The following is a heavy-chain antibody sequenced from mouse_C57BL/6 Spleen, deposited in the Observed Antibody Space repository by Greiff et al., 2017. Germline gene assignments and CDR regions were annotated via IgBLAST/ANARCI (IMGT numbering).Heavy chain of an antibody. J-gene: IGHJ1*03. Sequence: VKLMESDAELVKPGASVKISCKVSGYTFTDHTIHWMKQRPEQGLEWIGYIYPRDGSTKYNEKFKGKATLTADKSSSTAYMQLNSLTSEDSAVYFCARDSYYGSSPWYFDVWGTGTTVTVSS. CDR3: ARDSYYGSSPWYFDV. CDR2: IYPRDGST. V-gene: IGHV1-78*01. D-gene: IGHD1-1*01. CDR1: GYTFTDHT.